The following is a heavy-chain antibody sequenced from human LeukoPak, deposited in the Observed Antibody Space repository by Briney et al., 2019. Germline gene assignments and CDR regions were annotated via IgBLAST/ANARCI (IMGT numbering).Heavy chain of an antibody. D-gene: IGHD6-13*01. Sequence: GGSLRLSCTASGFTLSAFAMSWVRQAPGKGLEWVSGSTGAVEYYASSVKGRFTVSRDESKNTLYLQMNSLGAEDTAVYYCAKPGGSSWAKINFDYWGQGTLVTVSS. J-gene: IGHJ4*02. CDR2: STGAVE. CDR3: AKPGGSSWAKINFDY. CDR1: GFTLSAFA. V-gene: IGHV3-23*01.